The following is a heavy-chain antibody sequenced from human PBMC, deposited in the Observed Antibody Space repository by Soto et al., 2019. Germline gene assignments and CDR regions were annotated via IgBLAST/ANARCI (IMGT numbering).Heavy chain of an antibody. Sequence: SETLSLTCAVSGGSISSSNWWSWVRQPPGKGLEWIGEIYHSGSTNYNPSLKSRVTISVVKSKNQFSLKLSSVTAADTAVYYCASGYYDFWSGYLSYYYYGMDVWGQGTTVTVS. CDR2: IYHSGST. D-gene: IGHD3-3*01. CDR1: GGSISSSNW. CDR3: ASGYYDFWSGYLSYYYYGMDV. V-gene: IGHV4-4*02. J-gene: IGHJ6*02.